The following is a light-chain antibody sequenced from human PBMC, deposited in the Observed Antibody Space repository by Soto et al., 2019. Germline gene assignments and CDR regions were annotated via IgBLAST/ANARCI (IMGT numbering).Light chain of an antibody. J-gene: IGKJ3*01. CDR3: HQYGTAPLT. CDR1: QSITSSF. V-gene: IGKV3-20*01. CDR2: GAS. Sequence: EILFTQSPGILSLSPGERASLSCGASQSITSSFLAWYQQKRGQAPRLLIYGASSRATGIPDRFSGSGSGTDFTLTISRLEPEDFSVYYCHQYGTAPLTFGPGTKVDI.